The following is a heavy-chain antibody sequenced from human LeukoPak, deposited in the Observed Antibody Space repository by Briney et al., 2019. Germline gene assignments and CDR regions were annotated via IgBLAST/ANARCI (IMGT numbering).Heavy chain of an antibody. D-gene: IGHD2-15*01. Sequence: PGGSLRLSCAASGFLFGSYSVIWVRQAPGKGLEWVSFISSTSGYIFYADPLKGLFTISRDNPKNTLYLQMNSMRAEDTAVYFCARFGGGSCSGSSCYDYYVDAWGKGTTVTVSS. J-gene: IGHJ6*03. CDR2: ISSTSGYI. CDR1: GFLFGSYS. CDR3: ARFGGGSCSGSSCYDYYVDA. V-gene: IGHV3-21*01.